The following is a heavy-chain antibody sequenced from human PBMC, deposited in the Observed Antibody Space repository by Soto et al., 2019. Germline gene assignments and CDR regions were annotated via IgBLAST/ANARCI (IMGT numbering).Heavy chain of an antibody. V-gene: IGHV1-2*04. J-gene: IGHJ4*02. D-gene: IGHD5-18*01. Sequence: GASVKVSCKAFGYTFTGYYMHWVRQAPGQGLEWMGWINPNSGGTNYAQKFQGWVTMTRDTSISTAYMELSRLRSDDTAVYYCATSRGYSTNYALDYWGQGTLVTVSS. CDR1: GYTFTGYY. CDR2: INPNSGGT. CDR3: ATSRGYSTNYALDY.